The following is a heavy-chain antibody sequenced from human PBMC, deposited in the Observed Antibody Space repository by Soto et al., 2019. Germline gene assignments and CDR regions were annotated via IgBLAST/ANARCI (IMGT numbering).Heavy chain of an antibody. Sequence: SETLSLTCTVSGGSISNYYWCWIRQSAEKRLEWIGRVSSTGSSYYNPSLKSRVTISVDTSKNQASLNLTSVTAADTAVYYCARGVPAAGTDWFDPWGQGTLVTVSS. D-gene: IGHD6-13*01. CDR1: GGSISNYY. CDR2: VSSTGSS. J-gene: IGHJ5*02. V-gene: IGHV4-4*07. CDR3: ARGVPAAGTDWFDP.